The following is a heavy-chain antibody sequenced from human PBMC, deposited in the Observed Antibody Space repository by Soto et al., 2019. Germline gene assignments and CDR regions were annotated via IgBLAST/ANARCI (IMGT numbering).Heavy chain of an antibody. CDR3: ARMXAQEIDP. CDR2: IYYSGST. Sequence: SETLSLTCTVSGGSISSYYWSWIRQPPGKGLELIGYIYYSGSTNYNPSLKSRVTISVDTSKNQFSLKLSSVTAADTAVYYCARMXAQEIDPWGQGTLVTVSS. J-gene: IGHJ5*02. CDR1: GGSISSYY. V-gene: IGHV4-59*08.